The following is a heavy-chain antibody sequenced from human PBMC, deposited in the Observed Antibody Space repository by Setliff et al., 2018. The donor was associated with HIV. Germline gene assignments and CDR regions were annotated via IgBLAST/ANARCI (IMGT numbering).Heavy chain of an antibody. CDR3: ARDPQTSGTPDYYYYYLDV. CDR2: IIPVFGPQ. Sequence: SVKVSCKTTGGTFNIFSITWVRQAPGQGLEWMGGIIPVFGPQNYAKKFQFRLTITADESTNTAYMEFRSLRSEDTDVSYCARDPQTSGTPDYYYYYLDVWGKGTTVTVS. V-gene: IGHV1-69*13. J-gene: IGHJ6*03. D-gene: IGHD1-7*01. CDR1: GGTFNIFS.